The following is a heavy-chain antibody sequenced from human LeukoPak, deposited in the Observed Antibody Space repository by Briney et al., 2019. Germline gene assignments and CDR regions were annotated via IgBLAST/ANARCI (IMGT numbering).Heavy chain of an antibody. J-gene: IGHJ5*02. V-gene: IGHV3-23*01. Sequence: PGGSLRLSCAASGFTFNNYAMSWVRQAPGKGLEWVSSITGSSDTTYYAHSVSGRFTISRDNSENTLFLEMNSLRAEDTAVYYCARVIIISVARWFDPWGQGTLVTVSS. CDR1: GFTFNNYA. CDR3: ARVIIISVARWFDP. CDR2: ITGSSDTT. D-gene: IGHD3-16*02.